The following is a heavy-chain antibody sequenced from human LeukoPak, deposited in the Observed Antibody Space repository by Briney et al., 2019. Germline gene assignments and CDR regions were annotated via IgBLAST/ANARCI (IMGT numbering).Heavy chain of an antibody. V-gene: IGHV3-7*01. J-gene: IGHJ6*02. Sequence: GGSLRLSCAASGFSFSTYWMNWVRQAPGKGLEWVANIKHDGSEKYYVDSVKGRFTISRDNAKNSLFLQMESLRAEDTAVYYCARLRYYGMDVWGQGTTVTVSS. CDR3: ARLRYYGMDV. CDR1: GFSFSTYW. CDR2: IKHDGSEK.